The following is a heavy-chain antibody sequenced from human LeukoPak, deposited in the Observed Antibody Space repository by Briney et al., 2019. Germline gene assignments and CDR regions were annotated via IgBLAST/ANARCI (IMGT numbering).Heavy chain of an antibody. CDR2: IYNSGIT. D-gene: IGHD3-3*01. V-gene: IGHV4-4*07. CDR1: VASLSTYH. J-gene: IGHJ4*02. CDR3: ATASGSFDH. Sequence: PSETLSLTCSVSVASLSTYHWSWIPQPAGKGLEWIGRIYNSGITKYNQSLESRVTMSVDTSTNQFSLKLSSVTAADTAVYYCATASGSFDHWGQGALVIVSS.